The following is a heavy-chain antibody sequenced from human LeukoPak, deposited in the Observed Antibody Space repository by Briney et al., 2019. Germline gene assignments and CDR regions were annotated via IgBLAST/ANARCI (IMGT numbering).Heavy chain of an antibody. D-gene: IGHD1-26*01. Sequence: PSETLSLTCTVSGGSISSTTYYWGWVRQPPGNGLEWIGSVYYSGSTYYNPSLKSRATISIDTSKNQFSLKLNSVTAADTAVYYCARLSGSYLNFYYYYMDVWGKGTTVTVSS. V-gene: IGHV4-39*07. CDR3: ARLSGSYLNFYYYYMDV. CDR2: VYYSGST. CDR1: GGSISSTTYY. J-gene: IGHJ6*03.